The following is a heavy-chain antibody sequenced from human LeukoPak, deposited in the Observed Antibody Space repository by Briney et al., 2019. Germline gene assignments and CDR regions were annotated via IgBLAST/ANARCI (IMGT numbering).Heavy chain of an antibody. CDR3: ARGRITMVRGGREGYNWFDP. CDR2: IIPIFGAA. Sequence: SVKVSCKASGGTFISYAISWVRQAPGQGLEWMGGIIPIFGAANYAQKFQGRVTITTDESTSTAYMELSSLRSEDTAVYYCARGRITMVRGGREGYNWFDPWGQGTLVTVSS. V-gene: IGHV1-69*05. CDR1: GGTFISYA. J-gene: IGHJ5*02. D-gene: IGHD3-10*01.